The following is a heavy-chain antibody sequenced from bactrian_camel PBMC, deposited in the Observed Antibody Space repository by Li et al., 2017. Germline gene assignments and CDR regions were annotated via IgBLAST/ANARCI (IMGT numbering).Heavy chain of an antibody. Sequence: QVQLVESGGGSVQAGGSLRLSCEASEYAPASNCMGWFRQSPGKEREAVATIYTGGGSAYYVDSVKGRFTISEDSAKNTVYLQMNSLKPEDTAMYYCAADIFPCHTPATLTRISAEYWGQGTQVTVS. CDR2: IYTGGGSA. CDR3: AADIFPCHTPATLTRISAEY. CDR1: EYAPASNC. D-gene: IGHD4*01. V-gene: IGHV3S1*01. J-gene: IGHJ4*01.